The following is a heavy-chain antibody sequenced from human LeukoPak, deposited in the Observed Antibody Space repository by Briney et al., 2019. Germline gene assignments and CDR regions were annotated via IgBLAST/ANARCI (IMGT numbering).Heavy chain of an antibody. D-gene: IGHD3-9*01. Sequence: TGGSLRLSCAASGFTFSSYAMSWVRQAPGKGLEWVSAISGSGGSTYYADSVKGRFTISRDNSKNTLYLQMNSLRAEDTAVYYCAKNPPYDILTGYYPPSYYFDYWGQGTLVTVSS. V-gene: IGHV3-23*01. CDR1: GFTFSSYA. CDR3: AKNPPYDILTGYYPPSYYFDY. J-gene: IGHJ4*02. CDR2: ISGSGGST.